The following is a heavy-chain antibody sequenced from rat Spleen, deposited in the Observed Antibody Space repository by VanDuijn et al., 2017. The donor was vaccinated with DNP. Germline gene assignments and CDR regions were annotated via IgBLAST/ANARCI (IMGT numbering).Heavy chain of an antibody. CDR2: ISIGGGNT. CDR3: ATLTTEGIDLAY. V-gene: IGHV5S13*01. D-gene: IGHD1-11*01. Sequence: EVQLVESGGGLVQPGRSLKLSCAASGFTFSNYGMAWVRQAPTKGLEWVASISIGGGNTYYRDSVKGRFTVSRDNAKNTQYLQMDSLRSEDTATYYCATLTTEGIDLAYWGQGTLVTVSS. J-gene: IGHJ3*01. CDR1: GFTFSNYG.